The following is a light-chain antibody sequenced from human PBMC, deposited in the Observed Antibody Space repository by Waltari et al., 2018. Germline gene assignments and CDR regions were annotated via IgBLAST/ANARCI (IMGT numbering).Light chain of an antibody. Sequence: QSAPTQPASVSASPGPSITISSTGTRNDVGSYSYVSWYRQYPGKAPELLIYEVTHRPSGVSDRFSGSRSGSTASLTISGLQTEDEANYFCCSYTTTTTLVFGTGTKVIVL. V-gene: IGLV2-14*01. CDR1: RNDVGSYSY. J-gene: IGLJ1*01. CDR2: EVT. CDR3: CSYTTTTTLV.